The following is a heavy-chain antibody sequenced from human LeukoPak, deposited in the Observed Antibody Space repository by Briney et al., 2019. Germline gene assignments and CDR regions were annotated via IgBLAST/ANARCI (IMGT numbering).Heavy chain of an antibody. V-gene: IGHV1-69*06. Sequence: SVKVSRKASGGTFSSYAISWVRQAPGQGLEWMGGIIPIFGTANYAQKFQGRVTITADKSTSTAYMELSSLRSEDTAVYYCARDRYSSSRKPGYDAFDIWGQGTMVTVSS. J-gene: IGHJ3*02. D-gene: IGHD6-13*01. CDR2: IIPIFGTA. CDR1: GGTFSSYA. CDR3: ARDRYSSSRKPGYDAFDI.